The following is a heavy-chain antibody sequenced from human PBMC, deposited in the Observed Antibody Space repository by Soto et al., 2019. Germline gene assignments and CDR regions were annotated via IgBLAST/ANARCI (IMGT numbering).Heavy chain of an antibody. CDR1: GYTFTSYG. D-gene: IGHD6-6*01. CDR2: ISAYNGNT. Sequence: GASVKVSCKASGYTFTSYGISWVRQAPGRGLEWMGWISAYNGNTNYAQKLQGRVTMTTDTSTSTAYMELRSLRSDDTAVYYCARVVIAARRDYYYGMDVWGQGTTVTVSS. J-gene: IGHJ6*02. CDR3: ARVVIAARRDYYYGMDV. V-gene: IGHV1-18*04.